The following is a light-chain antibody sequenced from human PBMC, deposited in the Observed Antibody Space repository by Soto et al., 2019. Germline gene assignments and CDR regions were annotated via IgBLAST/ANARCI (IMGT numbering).Light chain of an antibody. Sequence: DIQMNQSPSILSASVGDRVTITCRASQSISSWLAWYQQKPGKAPKLLIYDASSLESGVPSRFSGFGSGTEFTLTITSLQSDDYATYYCQQYDSYAWTFGQGTKVEIK. CDR1: QSISSW. J-gene: IGKJ1*01. V-gene: IGKV1-5*01. CDR2: DAS. CDR3: QQYDSYAWT.